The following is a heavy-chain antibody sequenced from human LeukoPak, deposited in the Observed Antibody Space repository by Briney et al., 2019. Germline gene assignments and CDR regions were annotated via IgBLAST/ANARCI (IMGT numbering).Heavy chain of an antibody. J-gene: IGHJ4*02. Sequence: GGSLRLSCAASGFTFDDYAMHWVRQAPGKGLEWVSGISWNSGSIGYADSVKGRFTISRDNAKNSLYLQMNSLRAEDTAVYYCARGQITMVRGVITDYWGQGTLVTVSS. CDR3: ARGQITMVRGVITDY. CDR2: ISWNSGSI. CDR1: GFTFDDYA. V-gene: IGHV3-9*01. D-gene: IGHD3-10*01.